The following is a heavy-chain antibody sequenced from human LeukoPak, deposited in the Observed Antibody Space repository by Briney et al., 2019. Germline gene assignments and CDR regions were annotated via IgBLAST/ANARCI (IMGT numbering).Heavy chain of an antibody. CDR1: GGTFSSYA. V-gene: IGHV1-69*13. CDR3: AREEWGAKSFFV. J-gene: IGHJ4*02. D-gene: IGHD3-3*01. CDR2: IIPIFGTA. Sequence: GASVKVSCKASGGTFSSYAISWVRQAPGQGLEWMGGIIPIFGTANYAQKFQGRVTITADESTSTAYMELSSLRSEDTAAYYCAREEWGAKSFFVWGQGTLVTVS.